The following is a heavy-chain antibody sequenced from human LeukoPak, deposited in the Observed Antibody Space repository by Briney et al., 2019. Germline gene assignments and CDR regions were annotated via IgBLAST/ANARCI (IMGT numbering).Heavy chain of an antibody. CDR3: ARLKYYYGSGSFYFDY. J-gene: IGHJ4*02. Sequence: SQTLSLTCTVSGGSISSGNSYWNWIRQPAGKGLEWIGRVSISGSTSYNPSLKSRVTISVDTSKNQLSLKLSSVTAADTAVYYCARLKYYYGSGSFYFDYWGQGTLVTVSS. D-gene: IGHD3-10*01. CDR2: VSISGST. CDR1: GGSISSGNSY. V-gene: IGHV4-61*02.